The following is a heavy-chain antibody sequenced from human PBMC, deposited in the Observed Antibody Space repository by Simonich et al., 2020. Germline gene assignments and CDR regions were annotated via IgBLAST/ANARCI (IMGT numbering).Heavy chain of an antibody. D-gene: IGHD3-10*01. J-gene: IGHJ4*02. Sequence: EVQLVESGGGLVQPGGSLRLSCAASGFTVSSNYMSWVRQAPGKGLDGVSVIYSGGSTNYADSVKGRFTISRHNSKNTLYLQMNSLRAEDTAVYYCARSAYGGFDYWGQGTLVTVSS. CDR2: IYSGGST. CDR1: GFTVSSNY. V-gene: IGHV3-53*04. CDR3: ARSAYGGFDY.